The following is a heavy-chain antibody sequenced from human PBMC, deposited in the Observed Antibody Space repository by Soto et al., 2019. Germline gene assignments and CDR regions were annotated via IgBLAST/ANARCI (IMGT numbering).Heavy chain of an antibody. CDR1: GGSVSSGSYY. Sequence: ASETLSLTCTVSGGSVSSGSYYWSWIRQPPGKGLEWIGYIYYSGSTNYNPSLKSRVAISVDTSKNQFSLKLSSVTAADTAVYYCAREGVFGSSSWYGSWFDPWGQGTLVTVSS. CDR2: IYYSGST. V-gene: IGHV4-61*01. D-gene: IGHD6-13*01. J-gene: IGHJ5*02. CDR3: AREGVFGSSSWYGSWFDP.